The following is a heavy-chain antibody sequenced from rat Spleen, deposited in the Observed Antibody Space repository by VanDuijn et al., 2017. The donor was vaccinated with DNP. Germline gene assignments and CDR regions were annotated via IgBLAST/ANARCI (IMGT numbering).Heavy chain of an antibody. CDR1: GLTFSHSD. D-gene: IGHD1-11*01. CDR2: IGSSGSRT. Sequence: EVQLVESGGGLVQPGNSLKLSCAASGLTFSHSDLAWVRQAPKKGLEWVATIGSSGSRTYYRDSVKGRFTVSRDNAESTLYLQMDTLRSEDTATYYCTRHVSGIPYWFFDFWGPGTLVTVSS. V-gene: IGHV5-7*01. J-gene: IGHJ1*01. CDR3: TRHVSGIPYWFFDF.